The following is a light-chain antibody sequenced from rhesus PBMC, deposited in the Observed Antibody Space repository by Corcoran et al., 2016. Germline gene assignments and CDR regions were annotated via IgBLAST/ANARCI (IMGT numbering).Light chain of an antibody. CDR1: ESVWVSEDGNTF. J-gene: IGKJ3*01. CDR2: AFS. V-gene: IGKV2-104*02. Sequence: EIVRTQTPLSLPVTPGEPASIPCRSSESVWVSEDGNTFLDWYLQKPGQSPQLWIYAFSNRGLGAPAPQFLFRVVSPRASGDPNRFSGIGSDTDLTLKISKEDALYVGICYCVQALVFPFPFGPGTKLCI. CDR3: VQALVFPFP.